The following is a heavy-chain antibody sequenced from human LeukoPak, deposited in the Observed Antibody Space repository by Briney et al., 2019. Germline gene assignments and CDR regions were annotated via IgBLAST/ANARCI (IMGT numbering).Heavy chain of an antibody. CDR1: GYTFTGYY. Sequence: ASVKVSCKASGYTFTGYYMHWVRQAPGQGLEWMGWISPNSGGTNFAQKFHGRVTMTWDTSISTAYMELSSLRSDDTAVYYCARDRDGYNPFDYWGQGTLVTVSS. CDR3: ARDRDGYNPFDY. D-gene: IGHD5-24*01. V-gene: IGHV1-2*02. J-gene: IGHJ4*02. CDR2: ISPNSGGT.